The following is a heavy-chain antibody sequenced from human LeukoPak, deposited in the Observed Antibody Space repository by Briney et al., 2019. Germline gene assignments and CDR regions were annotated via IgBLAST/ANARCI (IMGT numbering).Heavy chain of an antibody. CDR3: ARVCSSTSCYDY. J-gene: IGHJ4*02. CDR2: IYTGGST. D-gene: IGHD2-2*01. Sequence: SETLSLTCTVSGGSISSYYWSWIRQPAGKGLEWIGRIYTGGSTNYNPSLKSLVTMSVDTSKNQFSLKLSSVTAADTAVYYCARVCSSTSCYDYWGQGTLVTVSS. CDR1: GGSISSYY. V-gene: IGHV4-4*07.